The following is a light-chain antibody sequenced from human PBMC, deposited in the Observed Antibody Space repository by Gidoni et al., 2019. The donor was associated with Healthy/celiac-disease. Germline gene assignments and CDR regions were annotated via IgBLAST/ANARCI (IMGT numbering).Light chain of an antibody. J-gene: IGKJ4*01. V-gene: IGKV3-20*01. CDR1: QRLSSSY. CDR3: QQYGSSPLLT. Sequence: SVLTQSTGTLSLSPGERATLSCRCSQRLSSSYLAWYQQKPGQAPRLLIYGASSRATGIPDRFSGSGSGTDFTLTISRLEPEDFAVYYCQQYGSSPLLTFGGGTKVEIK. CDR2: GAS.